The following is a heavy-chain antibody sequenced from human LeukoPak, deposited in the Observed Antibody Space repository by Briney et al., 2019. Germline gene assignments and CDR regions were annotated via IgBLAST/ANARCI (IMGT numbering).Heavy chain of an antibody. D-gene: IGHD3-10*01. V-gene: IGHV3-11*01. Sequence: GGSLRLSCAASGFTFSDYYMSWIRQAPGKGLEWVSYISSSGSTIYYADSVKGRFTISRDNAKNSLYLQMSSLRAEDTAVYYCARDYGSGSYWSHYYYYMDVWGKGTTVTISS. CDR2: ISSSGSTI. CDR3: ARDYGSGSYWSHYYYYMDV. CDR1: GFTFSDYY. J-gene: IGHJ6*03.